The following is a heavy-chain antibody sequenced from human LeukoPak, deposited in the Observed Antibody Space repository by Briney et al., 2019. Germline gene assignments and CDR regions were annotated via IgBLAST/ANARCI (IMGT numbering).Heavy chain of an antibody. D-gene: IGHD5-12*01. J-gene: IGHJ6*02. V-gene: IGHV3-53*01. CDR2: IYSGGST. CDR3: AKTGGYSGYDLYYNGMDV. Sequence: GGSLRLSCSASGFTVSSNYMSWVRQAPGKGLEWVSVIYSGGSTYYADSVKGRFTISRDNSKNTLYLQMSSLRAEDTAVYYCAKTGGYSGYDLYYNGMDVWGQGTTVTVSS. CDR1: GFTVSSNY.